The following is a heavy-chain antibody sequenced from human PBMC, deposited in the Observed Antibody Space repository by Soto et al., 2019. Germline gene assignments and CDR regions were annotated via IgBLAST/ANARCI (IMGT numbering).Heavy chain of an antibody. D-gene: IGHD5-12*01. V-gene: IGHV2-5*02. Sequence: QITLKESGPTLVKPTQTLTLTCTFSGFSLSTSGVGVGWIRQPPGKALEWLALIYWDDDKSYSPSLKSRLTITKDRSQSQVVLAIALVDPVYTAGYYCALTRDSRWLQYDMGLNWFDPWGQGTLVTVSS. CDR3: ALTRDSRWLQYDMGLNWFDP. J-gene: IGHJ5*02. CDR2: IYWDDDK. CDR1: GFSLSTSGVG.